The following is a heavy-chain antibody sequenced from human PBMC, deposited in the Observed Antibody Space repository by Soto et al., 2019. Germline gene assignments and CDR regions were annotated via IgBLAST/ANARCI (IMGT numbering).Heavy chain of an antibody. Sequence: EVQLVESGGGLVQPGGSLRLSCAASGLTVSSNYMSWVRQAPGKGLEWVSVIYSGGSTYHADSVKGRFTISRDNSNNTLYLQMNSLRAGDTAVYYCAMGRGARHAFDIWGQGTMVTVSS. V-gene: IGHV3-66*01. CDR2: IYSGGST. CDR1: GLTVSSNY. J-gene: IGHJ3*02. CDR3: AMGRGARHAFDI. D-gene: IGHD3-10*01.